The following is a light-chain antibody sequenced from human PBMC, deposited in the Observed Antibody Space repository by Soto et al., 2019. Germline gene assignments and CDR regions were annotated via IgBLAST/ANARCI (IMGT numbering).Light chain of an antibody. CDR2: GAF. CDR1: QSVSSNS. Sequence: EIVLTQSPGTLSLSPGERATLSCRASQSVSSNSLAWYQQKPGQAPRLVIHGAFRRATGIPDRFSGSGSATDFTLTISSLEPEDFAVYYCQQYGDSRWTFGQGTKVDIK. CDR3: QQYGDSRWT. J-gene: IGKJ1*01. V-gene: IGKV3-20*01.